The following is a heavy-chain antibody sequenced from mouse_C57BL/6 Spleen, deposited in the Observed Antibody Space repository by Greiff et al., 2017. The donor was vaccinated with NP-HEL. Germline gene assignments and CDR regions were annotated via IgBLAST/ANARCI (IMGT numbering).Heavy chain of an antibody. CDR1: GFSLTSYG. J-gene: IGHJ3*01. V-gene: IGHV2-3*01. Sequence: VKLMESGPGLVAPSQSLSITCTVSGFSLTSYGVSWVRQPPGKGLEWLGVIWGDGSTNYHSALISRLSISKDNSKSQVFLKLNSLQTDDTATYYCATYDGRTGGWLAYWGQGTLVTVSA. D-gene: IGHD2-3*01. CDR2: IWGDGST. CDR3: ATYDGRTGGWLAY.